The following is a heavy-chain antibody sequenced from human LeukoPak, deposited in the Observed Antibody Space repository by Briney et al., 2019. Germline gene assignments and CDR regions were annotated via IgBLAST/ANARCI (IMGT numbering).Heavy chain of an antibody. CDR1: GGSISSGGYY. Sequence: PSETLSLTCTVSGGSISSGGYYWSWIRQPPGKGLEWIGYIYHSGSTYYNPSLKSRVTISVDRSKNQFSLKLSSVTAADTAVYYCASLLVGAIHFDYWGQGTLVTVSS. CDR2: IYHSGST. CDR3: ASLLVGAIHFDY. J-gene: IGHJ4*02. V-gene: IGHV4-30-2*01. D-gene: IGHD1-26*01.